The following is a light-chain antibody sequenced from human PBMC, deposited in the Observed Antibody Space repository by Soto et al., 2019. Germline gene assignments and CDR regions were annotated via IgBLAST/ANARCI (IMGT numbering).Light chain of an antibody. CDR2: DAS. Sequence: DIQITHSPSTLSAFVGDRVTITCRASQSISTWLAWYQQKPGKAPKLLIYDASSLESGVPSRFSGSGSGTEFTLTISSLQPDDFATYYCQQYSTYTPRTFGQGTKVDI. CDR1: QSISTW. CDR3: QQYSTYTPRT. J-gene: IGKJ1*01. V-gene: IGKV1-5*01.